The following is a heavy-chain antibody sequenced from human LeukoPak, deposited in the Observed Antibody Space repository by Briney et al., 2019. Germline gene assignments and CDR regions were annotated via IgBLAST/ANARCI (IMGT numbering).Heavy chain of an antibody. CDR3: ARDKTGDYGDLNWFDP. Sequence: SETLSLTCAVYGGSFSGYYWSWIRQPPGQGLEWIGEIHNRGITNYNPSLMSRVTISLDTSKNQFSLKLSSVTAADTAVYYCARDKTGDYGDLNWFDPWGQGTLVTVSS. V-gene: IGHV4-34*01. CDR2: IHNRGIT. J-gene: IGHJ5*02. CDR1: GGSFSGYY. D-gene: IGHD4-17*01.